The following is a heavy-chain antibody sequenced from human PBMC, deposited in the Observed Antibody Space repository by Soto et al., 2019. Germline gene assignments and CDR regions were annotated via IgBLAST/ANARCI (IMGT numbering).Heavy chain of an antibody. J-gene: IGHJ4*02. D-gene: IGHD2-8*01. V-gene: IGHV4-39*01. CDR2: IYYSGST. CDR3: ARHYCTNAVCSPPFY. Sequence: PSETLSLTCTVSGGSISSSSYYWGWIRQPPGKGLEWIGSIYYSGSTYYNPSLKSRVTISVDTSKNQFSLKLSSVTAADTAVYFCARHYCTNAVCSPPFYWGQGTLVTVSS. CDR1: GGSISSSSYY.